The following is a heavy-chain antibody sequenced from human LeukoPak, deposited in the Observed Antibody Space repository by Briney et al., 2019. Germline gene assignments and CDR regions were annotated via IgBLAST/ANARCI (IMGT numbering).Heavy chain of an antibody. V-gene: IGHV1-3*01. J-gene: IGHJ4*02. Sequence: ASVKVSCKAFGYPFTSYAMHWVRQAPGQRLEWMGWINAGNGNTKYSQKFQGRVTITRDTSASTAYMELSSLRSEDTAVYYCARDHCSGGSCYLDYWGQGTLVTVSS. CDR2: INAGNGNT. CDR1: GYPFTSYA. CDR3: ARDHCSGGSCYLDY. D-gene: IGHD2-15*01.